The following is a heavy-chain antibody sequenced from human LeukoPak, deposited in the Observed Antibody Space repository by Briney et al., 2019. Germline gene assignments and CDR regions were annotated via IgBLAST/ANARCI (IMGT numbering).Heavy chain of an antibody. J-gene: IGHJ4*02. V-gene: IGHV4-59*01. Sequence: SETLSLTCTASGGSISSYYWSWIRQPPGKGLEWIGYIYYSGSTNYNPSLKSRVAISVDTSKNQFSLKLSSVTAADTAVYYCARVSPYSSSWYYFDYWGQGTLVTVSS. CDR2: IYYSGST. CDR1: GGSISSYY. CDR3: ARVSPYSSSWYYFDY. D-gene: IGHD6-13*01.